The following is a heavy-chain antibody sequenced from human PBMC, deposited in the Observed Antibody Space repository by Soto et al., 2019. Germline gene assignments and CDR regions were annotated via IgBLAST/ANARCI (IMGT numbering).Heavy chain of an antibody. CDR2: INHSGST. Sequence: ETLSLTGAIYVGSCSDNYCAWMRQSPGKGLEWIGAINHSGSTNYNPSLKTRVTISFDTAMNLFSLRLTSVTAADTAVYYCARGPPFYDYAMDVWGQGTTVTVSS. J-gene: IGHJ6*02. CDR3: ARGPPFYDYAMDV. V-gene: IGHV4-34*01. CDR1: VGSCSDNY.